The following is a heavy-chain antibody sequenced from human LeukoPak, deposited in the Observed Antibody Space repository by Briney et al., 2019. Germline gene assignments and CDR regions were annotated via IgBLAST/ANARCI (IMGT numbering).Heavy chain of an antibody. V-gene: IGHV4-34*01. CDR2: INDSGST. CDR3: AREEYYYDSSGYYNEYFQH. D-gene: IGHD3-22*01. J-gene: IGHJ1*01. Sequence: PSETLSLTCVVYGGSFSGYYWSWIRQSLGKGLEWIGEINDSGSTNYNPSLKSRVTISVDTSKNQFSLKLSSVTAADTAVYYCAREEYYYDSSGYYNEYFQHWGQGTLVTVSS. CDR1: GGSFSGYY.